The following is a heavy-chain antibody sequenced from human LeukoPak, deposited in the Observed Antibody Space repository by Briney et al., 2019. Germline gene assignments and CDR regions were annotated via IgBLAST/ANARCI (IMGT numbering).Heavy chain of an antibody. Sequence: GGSLRLPCSASGFPSSSSSMNWVRKTPGRGLEWVSYISASGSNIYYVDSVEGRFTVSRDNAKNSLFLQMNSPRAEDTAVYYCVRVKGSYFDFWGQGTLVTVSS. CDR3: VRVKGSYFDF. J-gene: IGHJ4*02. V-gene: IGHV3-48*01. CDR1: GFPSSSSS. CDR2: ISASGSNI.